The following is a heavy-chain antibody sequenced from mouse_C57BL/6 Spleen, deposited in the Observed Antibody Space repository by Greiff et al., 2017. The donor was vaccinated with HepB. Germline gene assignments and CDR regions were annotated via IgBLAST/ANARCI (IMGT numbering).Heavy chain of an antibody. V-gene: IGHV1-52*01. J-gene: IGHJ2*01. CDR1: GYTFTSYW. Sequence: QVQLQQPGAELVRPGSSVKLSCKASGYTFTSYWMHGVKQRPIQGLEWIGNIDPSDSETHYNQKFKDKATLTVDKSSSTAYMQLSSLTSEDSAVYYCARLGGYYFDYWGQGTTLTVSS. CDR3: ARLGGYYFDY. D-gene: IGHD1-1*02. CDR2: IDPSDSET.